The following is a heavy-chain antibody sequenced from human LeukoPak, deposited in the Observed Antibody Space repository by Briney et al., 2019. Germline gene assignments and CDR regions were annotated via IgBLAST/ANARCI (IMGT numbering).Heavy chain of an antibody. Sequence: GASVKVSCKTSGYAFTNYGMHWVRQAPGQRLEWMGWINGGNGNAKYSQNFQGRVTIIRDTSASTAYMELSSLRSEDTAVYYCARDLAGYGSGIQWGQGTLVTVSS. V-gene: IGHV1-3*01. D-gene: IGHD3-10*01. J-gene: IGHJ4*02. CDR2: INGGNGNA. CDR3: ARDLAGYGSGIQ. CDR1: GYAFTNYG.